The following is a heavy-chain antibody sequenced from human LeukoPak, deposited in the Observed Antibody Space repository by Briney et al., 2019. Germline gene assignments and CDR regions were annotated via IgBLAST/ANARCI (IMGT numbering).Heavy chain of an antibody. J-gene: IGHJ4*02. D-gene: IGHD3-22*01. V-gene: IGHV3-74*03. CDR3: ARRVGSDSSGYYFDY. CDR2: INNDGSST. CDR1: GFTFSSYS. Sequence: QAGGSLRLSCAASGFTFSSYSMNWVRQAPGKGLEWVSLINNDGSSTKYADSVKGRLTISRDNAKNTLYLQMNSLRAEDTAVYYCARRVGSDSSGYYFDYWGQGTLVTVSS.